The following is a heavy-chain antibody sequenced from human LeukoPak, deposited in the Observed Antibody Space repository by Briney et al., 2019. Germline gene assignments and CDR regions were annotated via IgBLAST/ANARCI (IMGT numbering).Heavy chain of an antibody. V-gene: IGHV4-39*07. D-gene: IGHD4/OR15-4a*01. CDR1: GGSISSSSYY. CDR3: ARVAGLMTIYAFDI. CDR2: IYYSGST. J-gene: IGHJ3*02. Sequence: PSETLSLTCTVSGGSISSSSYYWGWIRQPPGKGLEWIGSIYYSGSTYYNPSLKSRVTISVDTSKNQFSLKLSSVTAADTAVYYCARVAGLMTIYAFDIWGQGTMVTVSS.